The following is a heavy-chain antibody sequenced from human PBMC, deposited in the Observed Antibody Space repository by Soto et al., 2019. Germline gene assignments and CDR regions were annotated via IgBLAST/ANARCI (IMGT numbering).Heavy chain of an antibody. Sequence: SETLSLTCAVSGVSIISNNYFWVWIRQPPGKGLEWIGNIYYSGRTYYNPSLKSRVTISVDTSKNQFSLKLSSVTAADTAVYYCARLTRPLLCTMVRGVIQHNWFDPWGQGILVSGSS. J-gene: IGHJ5*02. CDR3: ARLTRPLLCTMVRGVIQHNWFDP. D-gene: IGHD3-10*01. V-gene: IGHV4-39*07. CDR2: IYYSGRT. CDR1: GVSIISNNYF.